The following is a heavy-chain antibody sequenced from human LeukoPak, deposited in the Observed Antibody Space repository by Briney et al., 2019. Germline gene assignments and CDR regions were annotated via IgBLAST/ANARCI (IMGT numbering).Heavy chain of an antibody. CDR1: GFTFSSYS. Sequence: GGSLRLSCAASGFTFSSYSMNWVRQAPGKGLEWVSSISSSSYIYYADSVKGRFTISRDNAKNSLYLQMNSLRAEDTAVYYCARDYYDSSGYYHSGHWGQGTLVTVSS. D-gene: IGHD3-22*01. CDR2: ISSSSYI. V-gene: IGHV3-21*01. CDR3: ARDYYDSSGYYHSGH. J-gene: IGHJ4*02.